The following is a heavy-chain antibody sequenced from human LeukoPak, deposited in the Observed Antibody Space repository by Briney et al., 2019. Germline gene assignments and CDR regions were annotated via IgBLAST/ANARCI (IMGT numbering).Heavy chain of an antibody. J-gene: IGHJ4*02. CDR1: AGSFSGYY. CDR2: INHSGST. D-gene: IGHD3-10*01. Sequence: PSETLSLTCAVYAGSFSGYYWSWIRQPPGKGLEWIGEINHSGSTNYNPSLKSRVTISVDTFKNQFSLKLSSVTAADTAVYYCARLHGSGSYWEDLDYWGQGTLVTVSS. CDR3: ARLHGSGSYWEDLDY. V-gene: IGHV4-34*01.